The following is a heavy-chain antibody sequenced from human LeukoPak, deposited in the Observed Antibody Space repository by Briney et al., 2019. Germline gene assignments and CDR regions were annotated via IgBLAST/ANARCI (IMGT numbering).Heavy chain of an antibody. J-gene: IGHJ4*02. CDR2: FDPEDDET. CDR1: GYTLTELS. D-gene: IGHD6-19*01. CDR3: ATGHGIAVAGAYYFDH. V-gene: IGHV1-24*01. Sequence: GASVKVSCKVSGYTLTELSMHWVRQAPGEGLEWMGGFDPEDDETICAQKFQGRVTMTEDTSTDTAYMELSSLRSEDTAVYYCATGHGIAVAGAYYFDHWGQGTLVTVPS.